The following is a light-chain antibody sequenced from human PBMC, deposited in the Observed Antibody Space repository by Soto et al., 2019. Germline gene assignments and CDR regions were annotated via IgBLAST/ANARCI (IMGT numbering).Light chain of an antibody. CDR3: QQYGRSPFT. Sequence: VLTQSPGTLSLSPGERATLSCRASQSVTSSYLAWYQQKPGQAPRLLIFGASSRATGIPDRFSGSGSGTDFTLTISRLEPEDFAVYYCQQYGRSPFTFGPGTKVDIK. V-gene: IGKV3-20*01. J-gene: IGKJ3*01. CDR1: QSVTSSY. CDR2: GAS.